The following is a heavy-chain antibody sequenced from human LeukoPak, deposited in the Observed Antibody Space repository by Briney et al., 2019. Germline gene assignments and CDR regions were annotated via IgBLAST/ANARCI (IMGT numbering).Heavy chain of an antibody. Sequence: PSETLSLTCTVSGGSISSYYWSWIRQPPGKGLEWIGYIYYSGSTNYNPSPKSRVTISVDTSKNQFSLKLSSVTAADTAVYYCARDREDYYDSSGGSLAFDIWGQGTMVTVSS. D-gene: IGHD3-22*01. V-gene: IGHV4-59*01. CDR1: GGSISSYY. J-gene: IGHJ3*02. CDR3: ARDREDYYDSSGGSLAFDI. CDR2: IYYSGST.